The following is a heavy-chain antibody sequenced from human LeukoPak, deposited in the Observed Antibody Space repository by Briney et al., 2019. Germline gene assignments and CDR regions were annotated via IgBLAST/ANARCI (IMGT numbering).Heavy chain of an antibody. D-gene: IGHD3-9*01. CDR2: IYPGDSDT. CDR1: GYRFTNYW. V-gene: IGHV5-51*01. J-gene: IGHJ4*02. Sequence: GESLKISCKGSGYRFTNYWIGWVRQMPGKGLEWMGIIYPGDSDTRYNPSFQGQVTISADKSISTAYLQWSSLKASDTAMYYCARHVNRYYDILTGYYGSYYFDYWGQGTLVTVSS. CDR3: ARHVNRYYDILTGYYGSYYFDY.